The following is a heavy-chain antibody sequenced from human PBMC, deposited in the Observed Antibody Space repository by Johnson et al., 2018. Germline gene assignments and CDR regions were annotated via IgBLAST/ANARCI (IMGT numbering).Heavy chain of an antibody. CDR2: IIPILGIA. V-gene: IGHV1-69*02. CDR1: GGTFSSYT. J-gene: IGHJ3*02. D-gene: IGHD2-21*01. Sequence: QVQLVQSGAEVKKPGSSVKVSCKASGGTFSSYTISWVRQAPGQGLEWMGRIIPILGIANYAQKFQGRVTITADKSTSTAYMELSSLTYEDTAVYYCARVVMEDEDAFDIWGQGTMVTVSS. CDR3: ARVVMEDEDAFDI.